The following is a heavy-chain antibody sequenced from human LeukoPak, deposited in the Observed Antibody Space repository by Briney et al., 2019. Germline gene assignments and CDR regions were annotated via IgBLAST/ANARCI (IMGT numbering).Heavy chain of an antibody. V-gene: IGHV1-2*02. J-gene: IGHJ5*02. D-gene: IGHD1-26*01. CDR1: GYTFTVYY. Sequence: GASVTVSFKASGYTFTVYYMHWVRQAPGQGLEWMGWSNPNRGGTNYAQKFQRRVTMTRDTSISTAYMELSRLRSDDTPVYYCARVGRELLLEYNWFGPWGQGTLVTVSS. CDR3: ARVGRELLLEYNWFGP. CDR2: SNPNRGGT.